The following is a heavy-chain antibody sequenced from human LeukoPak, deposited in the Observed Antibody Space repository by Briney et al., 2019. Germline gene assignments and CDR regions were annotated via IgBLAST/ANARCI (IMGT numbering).Heavy chain of an antibody. D-gene: IGHD3-22*01. Sequence: GGSLRLSCAASGFTFSSYGMHWVRQVPGKGLEWVAVIWYDGSNKYYADSVKGRFTISRDNSKNTLYLQMNSLRVEDTAVYYCAKRHYYDTSGYLASFDIWGQGTMVTVSS. CDR1: GFTFSSYG. J-gene: IGHJ3*02. V-gene: IGHV3-33*06. CDR2: IWYDGSNK. CDR3: AKRHYYDTSGYLASFDI.